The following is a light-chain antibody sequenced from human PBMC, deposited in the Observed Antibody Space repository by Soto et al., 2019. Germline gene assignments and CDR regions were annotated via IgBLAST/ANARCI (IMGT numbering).Light chain of an antibody. CDR3: QQYSSSPWT. J-gene: IGKJ1*01. V-gene: IGKV3-20*01. Sequence: VLTQSPGILSVSPGGRATLSCRASQRLSSTYLAWYQQKSGQAPRLLIYGASTRATGIPDRFSGSGSGTDYTLTISRLGADDYAVYYCQQYSSSPWTFGQGTTVEIK. CDR2: GAS. CDR1: QRLSSTY.